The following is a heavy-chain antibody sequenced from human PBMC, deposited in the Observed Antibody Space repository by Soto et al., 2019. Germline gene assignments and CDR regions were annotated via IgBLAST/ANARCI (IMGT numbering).Heavy chain of an antibody. CDR3: SKDPSTRYADY. V-gene: IGHV3-23*01. CDR2: ISKSGSNT. CDR1: VFTLSNFA. Sequence: GGSLRLSCSASVFTLSNFAMIWVRQAPGKGLEWVSTISKSGSNTHYADSVNGRFTISRDNSKNTLYLQMNSLRVDDTALYYGSKDPSTRYADYWGQGNLVT. J-gene: IGHJ4*02. D-gene: IGHD5-12*01.